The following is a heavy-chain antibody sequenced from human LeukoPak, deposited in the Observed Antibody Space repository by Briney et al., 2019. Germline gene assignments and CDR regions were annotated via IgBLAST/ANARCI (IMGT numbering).Heavy chain of an antibody. V-gene: IGHV1-2*02. J-gene: IGHJ4*02. D-gene: IGHD2-2*02. CDR2: INPNNGGT. Sequence: ASVKVSCKASGYTFTDYYMYWVRQAPGQGLEWMGWINPNNGGTKYAQKFQGRVTMTRDTSISTAYMELSRLRSDDTAVYYCAREGAAYCSSTSCYITGFDYWGQGTLVTVSS. CDR3: AREGAAYCSSTSCYITGFDY. CDR1: GYTFTDYY.